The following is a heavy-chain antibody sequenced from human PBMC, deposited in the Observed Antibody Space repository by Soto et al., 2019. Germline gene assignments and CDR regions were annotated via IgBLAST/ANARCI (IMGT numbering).Heavy chain of an antibody. V-gene: IGHV1-3*01. CDR3: ARAVAVAADFDD. Sequence: ASVKVSCKASGYTFTGYSMHWVRQAPGQRLEWMGWINAGNGNTKYSQKFQGRVTITRDTSASTAYMELSSLRSEDTAVYYCARAVAVAADFDDWGQGTLVTSPQ. CDR2: INAGNGNT. CDR1: GYTFTGYS. D-gene: IGHD6-19*01. J-gene: IGHJ4*02.